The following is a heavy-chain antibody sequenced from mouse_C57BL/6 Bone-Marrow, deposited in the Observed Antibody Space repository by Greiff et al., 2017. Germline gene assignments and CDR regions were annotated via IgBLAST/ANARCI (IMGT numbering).Heavy chain of an antibody. CDR2: ISSGSSTI. V-gene: IGHV5-17*01. D-gene: IGHD1-1*01. CDR1: GFTFSDYG. CDR3: ARLGYYGSSPHWYFDV. J-gene: IGHJ1*03. Sequence: EVQLVESGGGLVKPGGSLKLSCAASGFTFSDYGMHWVRQAPEKGLEWVAYISSGSSTIYYADTVKGRFTISRDNAKNTLFLQMTSLRSEDTAMYYCARLGYYGSSPHWYFDVWGTGTTVTVSS.